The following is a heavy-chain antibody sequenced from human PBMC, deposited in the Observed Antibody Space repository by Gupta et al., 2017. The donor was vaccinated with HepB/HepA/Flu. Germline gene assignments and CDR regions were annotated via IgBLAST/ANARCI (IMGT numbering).Heavy chain of an antibody. J-gene: IGHJ3*02. CDR3: VRGGRYRGRIDAVDS. D-gene: IGHD5-12*01. Sequence: QMQAVQSGAEVKRPGASVNVSCKTSGYIFTDYYIHWVRQVPGQGLEWMGWINPKDGGTKFPRKFQGRVTMTRDTSINTTYMELTGLTSDDRAVFYCVRGGRYRGRIDAVDSGGQGTLVTVSS. CDR2: INPKDGGT. V-gene: IGHV1-2*02. CDR1: GYIFTDYY.